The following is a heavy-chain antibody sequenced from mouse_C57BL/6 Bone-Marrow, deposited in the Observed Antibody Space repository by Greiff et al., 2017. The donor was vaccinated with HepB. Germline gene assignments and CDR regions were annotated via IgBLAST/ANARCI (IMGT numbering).Heavy chain of an antibody. Sequence: VKLMESGPGLVAPSQSLSITCTVSGFSLTSYAISWVRQPPGKGLEWLGVIWTGGGTNYNSALKSRLSISKDNSKSQVFLKMNSLQTDDTARYYCARKKGYYGSSYWYFDVWGTGTTVTVSS. CDR2: IWTGGGT. V-gene: IGHV2-9-1*01. D-gene: IGHD1-1*01. CDR3: ARKKGYYGSSYWYFDV. CDR1: GFSLTSYA. J-gene: IGHJ1*03.